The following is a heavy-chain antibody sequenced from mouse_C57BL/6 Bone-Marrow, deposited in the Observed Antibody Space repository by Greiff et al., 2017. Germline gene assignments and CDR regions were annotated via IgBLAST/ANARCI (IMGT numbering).Heavy chain of an antibody. CDR3: AIDDYTKVAMYY. J-gene: IGHJ4*01. CDR1: GYTFNSYW. V-gene: IGHV1-69*01. CDR2: IDPSDSYT. D-gene: IGHD2-12*01. Sequence: QVQLQQPGAELVMPGASVKLSCKASGYTFNSYWMHWVKQRPGQGLEWIGEIDPSDSYTNYNHKFKGKSTLTVDKSSSTAYMQLSSLTSEDSAVYYCAIDDYTKVAMYYCGQGTAVTVS.